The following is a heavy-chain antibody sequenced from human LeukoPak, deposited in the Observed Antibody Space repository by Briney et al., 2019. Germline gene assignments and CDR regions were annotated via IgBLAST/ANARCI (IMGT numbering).Heavy chain of an antibody. CDR3: TMNDYGGNASDY. J-gene: IGHJ4*02. D-gene: IGHD4-23*01. Sequence: SETLSLTCTVSGDSISSSSYYWGWIRQPPGKGLEWIGNIYYSGSTYYNPSLKSRVTISVDTSKNQFSLKLSSVTAADTAVYYCTMNDYGGNASDYWGQGTLVTVSS. V-gene: IGHV4-39*07. CDR2: IYYSGST. CDR1: GDSISSSSYY.